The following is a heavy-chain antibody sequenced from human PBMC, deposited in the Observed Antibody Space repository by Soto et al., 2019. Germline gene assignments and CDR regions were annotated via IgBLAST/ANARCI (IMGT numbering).Heavy chain of an antibody. Sequence: SETLSLTCTVSGGSISSYYWSWIRQPPGKGLEWIGYIYYSGSTNYNPSLKSRVTISVDTSKNQFSLKLSSVTAADTAVYYCARLDYDILTGYRGRDYYGMDVWGQATTVTVSS. V-gene: IGHV4-59*08. D-gene: IGHD3-9*01. CDR3: ARLDYDILTGYRGRDYYGMDV. J-gene: IGHJ6*02. CDR1: GGSISSYY. CDR2: IYYSGST.